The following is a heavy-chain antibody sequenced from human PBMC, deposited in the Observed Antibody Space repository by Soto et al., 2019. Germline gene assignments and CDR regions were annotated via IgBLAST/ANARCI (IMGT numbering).Heavy chain of an antibody. V-gene: IGHV4-59*01. CDR1: GGSISSYY. D-gene: IGHD3-10*01. CDR3: ARASVWFGELMSFGWFDP. Sequence: SETLSLTCTVSGGSISSYYWSWIRQPPGKGLEWIGYIYYSGSTNYNPSLKSRVTISVDTSKNQFSQKLSSVTAADTAVYYCARASVWFGELMSFGWFDPWGQGTLVTVSS. CDR2: IYYSGST. J-gene: IGHJ5*02.